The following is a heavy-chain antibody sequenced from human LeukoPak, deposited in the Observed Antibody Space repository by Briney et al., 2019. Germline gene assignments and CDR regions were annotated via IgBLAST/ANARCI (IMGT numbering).Heavy chain of an antibody. D-gene: IGHD2-21*02. CDR2: IYNSGST. V-gene: IGHV4-59*12. CDR1: GGSFIGYY. CDR3: ARGWGPAYCGGDCHRHFDY. Sequence: SETLSLTCAVNGGSFIGYYWSWIRQPPGKGLEWIGYIYNSGSTSYNPSLKSRVTMSVDTSKNQFSLKLSSVTAADTAVYYCARGWGPAYCGGDCHRHFDYWGQGALVTVSS. J-gene: IGHJ4*02.